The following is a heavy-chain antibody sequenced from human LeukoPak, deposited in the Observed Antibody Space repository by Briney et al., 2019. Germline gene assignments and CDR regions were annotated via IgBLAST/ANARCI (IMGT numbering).Heavy chain of an antibody. D-gene: IGHD1-26*01. V-gene: IGHV3-66*01. CDR3: AKEYSGSYYIDY. CDR2: IYSGGST. J-gene: IGHJ4*02. Sequence: PGGSLRLSCAASGFTVSSNYMSWVRQAPGKGLEWVSVIYSGGSTYYADSVKGRFTISRGNSKNTLYLQMNSLRAEDTALYYCAKEYSGSYYIDYWGQGTLVTVSS. CDR1: GFTVSSNY.